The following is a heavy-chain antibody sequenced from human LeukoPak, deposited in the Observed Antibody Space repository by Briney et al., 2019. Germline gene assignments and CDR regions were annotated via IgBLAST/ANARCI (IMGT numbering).Heavy chain of an antibody. D-gene: IGHD1-26*01. V-gene: IGHV4-38-2*02. CDR2: IYHSGST. CDR3: AREWEMIRSFDY. CDR1: GYSISSGYY. Sequence: PSETLSLTCAVSGYSISSGYYWGWIRQPPGKGLEWIGSIYHSGSTYYNPSLKSRVTISVDTSKNQFSLKLSSVTAADTAVYYCAREWEMIRSFDYWGQGTLVTVSS. J-gene: IGHJ4*02.